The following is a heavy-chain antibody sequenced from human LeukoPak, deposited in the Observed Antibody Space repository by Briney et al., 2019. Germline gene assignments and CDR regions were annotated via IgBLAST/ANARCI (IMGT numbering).Heavy chain of an antibody. CDR3: ARGFSTSCYECWFDP. Sequence: GGSLRLSCAASGFTVSSNYMSWVRQAPGKGLEWVANIKQDGSEKYYVDSVKGRFTISRDNAKNSLYLQMNSLRAEDTAVYYCARGFSTSCYECWFDPWGQGTLVTVSS. CDR1: GFTVSSNY. V-gene: IGHV3-7*01. CDR2: IKQDGSEK. J-gene: IGHJ5*02. D-gene: IGHD2-2*01.